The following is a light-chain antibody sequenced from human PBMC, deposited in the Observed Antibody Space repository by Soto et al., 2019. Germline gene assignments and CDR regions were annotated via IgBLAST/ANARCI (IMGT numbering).Light chain of an antibody. CDR2: DAS. CDR3: QQYGSSPPVT. J-gene: IGKJ4*01. V-gene: IGKV3-20*01. Sequence: EIVLTQSPGTLSLSAGERATLSCRASQSVSSSNLAWYQQKPGQAPRLLIFDASRRATGAPDRFSGSGSGTDFTFTISRLEPDDFAVSYCQQYGSSPPVTFGGGAKVEIK. CDR1: QSVSSSN.